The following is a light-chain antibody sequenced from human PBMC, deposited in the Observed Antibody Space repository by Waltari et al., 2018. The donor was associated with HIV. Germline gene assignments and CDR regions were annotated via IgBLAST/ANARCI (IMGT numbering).Light chain of an antibody. CDR3: QHYDNLSRT. J-gene: IGKJ1*01. Sequence: EVVLTQAPAALSVSPGRRGTVSCTTSQNVGNNVAWYQKNSGQSPRLLIYGASTRATGVPGRFGGSGSGTEFNLTIDSLQADDSAVYYCQHYDNLSRTFGPGTTVEIK. CDR2: GAS. V-gene: IGKV3-15*01. CDR1: QNVGNN.